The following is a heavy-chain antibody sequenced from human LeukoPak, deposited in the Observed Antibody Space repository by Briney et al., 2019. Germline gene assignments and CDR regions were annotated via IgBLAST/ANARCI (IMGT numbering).Heavy chain of an antibody. CDR1: GFTFSNYA. Sequence: GGSLRLSCAASGFTFSNYAMSWVRQAPGKGLEWVSAISGSGGSTYYADSVKGRFTISRDNSKNTLYLQMNSLRAEDTAVYYCAKGPHDYGDYGGLFGGYWGQGTLVTVSS. CDR2: ISGSGGST. CDR3: AKGPHDYGDYGGLFGGY. D-gene: IGHD4-17*01. V-gene: IGHV3-23*01. J-gene: IGHJ4*02.